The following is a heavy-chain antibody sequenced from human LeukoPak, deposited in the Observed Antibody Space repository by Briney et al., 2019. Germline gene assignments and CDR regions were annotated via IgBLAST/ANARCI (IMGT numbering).Heavy chain of an antibody. Sequence: SGGSLRLSCAASGFIFANYAMNWVRQAPGKGLEWVSAMSGGGGTTYYADSVKGRFTISRDNSKNTVYLQMNSLRAEDTAVYYCAKDLRDTSSWYALDDWGLGTLVTVSS. CDR2: MSGGGGTT. CDR1: GFIFANYA. V-gene: IGHV3-23*01. D-gene: IGHD6-13*01. J-gene: IGHJ4*02. CDR3: AKDLRDTSSWYALDD.